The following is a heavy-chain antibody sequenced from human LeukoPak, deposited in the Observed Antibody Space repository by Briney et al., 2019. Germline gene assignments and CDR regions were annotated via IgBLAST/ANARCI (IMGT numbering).Heavy chain of an antibody. CDR3: ARAYYYDSSGYYY. CDR2: ISSSSIYI. V-gene: IGHV3-21*01. Sequence: PGGSLRLSCAASGFTFSSYNMNWVPHAPGKGLEGGSAISSSSIYIYYADSVKGRFTISRDNAKNSLYLQMNSLRAEDTGVYYCARAYYYDSSGYYYGSQGTLVTVSS. CDR1: GFTFSSYN. J-gene: IGHJ4*02. D-gene: IGHD3-22*01.